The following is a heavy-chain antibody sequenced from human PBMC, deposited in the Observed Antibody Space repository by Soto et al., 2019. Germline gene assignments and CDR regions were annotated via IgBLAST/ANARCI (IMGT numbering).Heavy chain of an antibody. Sequence: QPGGSLRLSCAASGFTFSSYGMHWVRQAPGKGLEWVAVIWYDGSNKYYADSVKGRFTISRDNSKNTLYLQMNSLRAEDTAVYYCARVLPDYDISTGPGDYWGQGTLVTVSS. CDR1: GFTFSSYG. J-gene: IGHJ4*02. CDR2: IWYDGSNK. V-gene: IGHV3-33*01. D-gene: IGHD3-9*01. CDR3: ARVLPDYDISTGPGDY.